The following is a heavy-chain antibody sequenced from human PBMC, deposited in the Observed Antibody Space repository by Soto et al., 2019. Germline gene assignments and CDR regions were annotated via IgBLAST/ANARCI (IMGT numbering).Heavy chain of an antibody. V-gene: IGHV3-21*01. CDR3: ARDSAATISFDY. CDR1: GFTVSSNY. J-gene: IGHJ4*02. D-gene: IGHD5-12*01. Sequence: SGFTVSSNYMSWVRQAPGKGLEWVSSISSSSSYIYYADSVKGRFTISRDNAKNSLYLQMNSLRAEDTAVYYCARDSAATISFDYWGQGTLVTVSS. CDR2: ISSSSSYI.